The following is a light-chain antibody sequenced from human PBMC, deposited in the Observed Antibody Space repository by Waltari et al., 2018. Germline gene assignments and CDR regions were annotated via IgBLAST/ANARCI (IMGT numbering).Light chain of an antibody. CDR1: SRDFVVFNI. J-gene: IGLJ3*02. V-gene: IGLV2-14*01. CDR2: DVS. Sequence: PSPPSPSVSVCHGESITFTCTGTSRDFVVFNIVSWYQQHPGKAPQLMIYDVSKRPSGVSNRFSGSKSGNTASLTISGLQAEGEADYYCSSYTSTWVFGGGTKLTVL. CDR3: SSYTSTWV.